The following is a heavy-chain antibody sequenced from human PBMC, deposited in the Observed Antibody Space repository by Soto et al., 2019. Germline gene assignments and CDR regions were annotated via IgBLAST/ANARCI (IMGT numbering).Heavy chain of an antibody. CDR3: ATATYPVRGVIWFDP. CDR2: IYYSGST. Sequence: SETLSLTCTVSGGSISSGDYFWSWIRQPPGKGLEWIGYIYYSGSTYYSPSLKSRVTISIDTSKNQFSLKLSSVTAADTAVYYCATATYPVRGVIWFDPWGQGTLVTVSS. D-gene: IGHD3-10*01. CDR1: GGSISSGDYF. V-gene: IGHV4-30-4*01. J-gene: IGHJ5*02.